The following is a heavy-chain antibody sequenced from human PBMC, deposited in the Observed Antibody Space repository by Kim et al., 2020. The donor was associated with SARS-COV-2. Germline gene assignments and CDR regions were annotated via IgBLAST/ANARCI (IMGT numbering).Heavy chain of an antibody. CDR3: ACIVATITRPEYYFDY. J-gene: IGHJ4*02. Sequence: SETLSLTCTVSGGSISSGGYYWSWIRQHPGKGLEWIGYIYYSGSTYYNPSLKSRVTISVDTSKNQFSLKLSSVTAADTAVYYCACIVATITRPEYYFDYWGQGTLVTVSS. D-gene: IGHD5-12*01. CDR2: IYYSGST. V-gene: IGHV4-31*03. CDR1: GGSISSGGYY.